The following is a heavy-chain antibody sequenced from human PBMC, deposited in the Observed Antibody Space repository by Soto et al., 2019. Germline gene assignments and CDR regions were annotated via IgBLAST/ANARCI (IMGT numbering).Heavy chain of an antibody. V-gene: IGHV4-34*01. CDR1: GGTFSGYH. J-gene: IGHJ4*02. CDR3: AREKPYSSSWYHDY. D-gene: IGHD6-13*01. Sequence: SETLALTYVVYGGTFSGYHWSWIRQPPGKGLEWIGEINHSGSTNYNPSLKSRVTISVDTSKNQFSLKLSSVTAADTAVYYCAREKPYSSSWYHDYWGEG. CDR2: INHSGST.